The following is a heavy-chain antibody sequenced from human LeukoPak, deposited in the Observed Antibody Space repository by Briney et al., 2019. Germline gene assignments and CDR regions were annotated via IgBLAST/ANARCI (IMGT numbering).Heavy chain of an antibody. CDR3: AKVMVRGVIEDYYYYYGMDV. V-gene: IGHV3-30*04. Sequence: GGSLRLSCAASGFTFSSYAMHWVRQAPGKGLEWVAVISYDGSNKYYADSVKGRFTISRDNSKNTLYLQMNSLRAEDTAVYYCAKVMVRGVIEDYYYYYGMDVWGQGTTVTVSS. J-gene: IGHJ6*02. CDR2: ISYDGSNK. D-gene: IGHD3-10*01. CDR1: GFTFSSYA.